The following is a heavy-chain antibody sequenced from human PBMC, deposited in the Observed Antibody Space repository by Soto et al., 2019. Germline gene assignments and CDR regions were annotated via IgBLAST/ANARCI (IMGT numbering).Heavy chain of an antibody. Sequence: GSLRLSCAASGFTFSSYSMNWVRQAPGKGLEWVSYISSSSSTIYYADSVKSRFTISRDNAKNSLYLQMNSLRDEDMAVFYCARDHVSVPAAMGYYYYYYGMDVWGQGTTVTVSS. D-gene: IGHD2-2*01. CDR1: GFTFSSYS. CDR3: ARDHVSVPAAMGYYYYYYGMDV. J-gene: IGHJ6*02. CDR2: ISSSSSTI. V-gene: IGHV3-48*02.